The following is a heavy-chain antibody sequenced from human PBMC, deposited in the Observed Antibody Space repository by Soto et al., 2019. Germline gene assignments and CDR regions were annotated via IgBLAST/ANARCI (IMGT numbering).Heavy chain of an antibody. CDR1: GFDFSNYW. Sequence: EVQLVESGGGLVQPGGSLRLSCGASGFDFSNYWMHWVRQAPGKGLVWVSRINGDGSDTKYADSVKGRFTISRDNARNTVYLQMNSLRADDTAVYYCARDQTTGDWFDAWGQGVLVTVSS. J-gene: IGHJ5*02. CDR3: ARDQTTGDWFDA. D-gene: IGHD4-17*01. V-gene: IGHV3-74*03. CDR2: INGDGSDT.